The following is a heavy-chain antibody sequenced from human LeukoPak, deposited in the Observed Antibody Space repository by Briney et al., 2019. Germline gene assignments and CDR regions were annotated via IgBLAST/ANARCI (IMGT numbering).Heavy chain of an antibody. J-gene: IGHJ4*02. CDR3: AHRGPGYSSSWRMYYFDY. CDR2: IYWNDDK. D-gene: IGHD6-13*01. Sequence: SGPTLVKPTQTLTLTCTFSGFSLSTGGVGVGWIRQPPGKALEWLALIYWNDDKRYSPSLKSRLTITKDTSKNQVVLTMTNMDPVDTATYYCAHRGPGYSSSWRMYYFDYWGQGTLVTVSS. CDR1: GFSLSTGGVG. V-gene: IGHV2-5*01.